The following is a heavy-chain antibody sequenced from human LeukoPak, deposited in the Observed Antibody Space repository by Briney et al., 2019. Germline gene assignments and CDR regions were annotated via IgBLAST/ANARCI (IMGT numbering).Heavy chain of an antibody. CDR2: ISYDGSNK. Sequence: GGSLRLSCAASGFTFSNYGMHWVRQAPGKGLEWVAVISYDGSNKYYADSVKGRFTISRDNSKNTLYLQMNSLRAEDTAVYYCASPTQRGYWGQGTLVTVSS. CDR3: ASPTQRGY. J-gene: IGHJ4*02. V-gene: IGHV3-30*19. D-gene: IGHD1-1*01. CDR1: GFTFSNYG.